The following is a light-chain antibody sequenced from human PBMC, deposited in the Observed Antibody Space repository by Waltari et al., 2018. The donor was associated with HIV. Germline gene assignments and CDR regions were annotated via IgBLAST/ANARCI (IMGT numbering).Light chain of an antibody. CDR1: SSDVGGSNY. J-gene: IGLJ3*02. CDR3: SSCAGSNNGV. CDR2: EVS. V-gene: IGLV2-8*01. Sequence: SARTQPPSASGSPGPPVTISCTGPSSDVGGSNYVPWYQQHPGKAPKLMIDEVSKRPAGVPDRFSGSKSGNTASLTVSGRQAEDEADYYCSSCAGSNNGVFGGGTKLTVL.